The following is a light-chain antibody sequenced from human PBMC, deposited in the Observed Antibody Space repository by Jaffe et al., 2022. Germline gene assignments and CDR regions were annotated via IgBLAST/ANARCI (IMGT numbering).Light chain of an antibody. CDR3: QQYGSSPQ. CDR1: QSVSSSY. V-gene: IGKV3-20*01. J-gene: IGKJ3*01. Sequence: EIVLTQSPGTLSLSPGERATLSCRASQSVSSSYLAWYQQKPGQAPRLLIYGASSRATGIPDRFSGSGSGTDFTLTISRLEPEDFAVYYCQQYGSSPQFGPGTKVDIK. CDR2: GAS.